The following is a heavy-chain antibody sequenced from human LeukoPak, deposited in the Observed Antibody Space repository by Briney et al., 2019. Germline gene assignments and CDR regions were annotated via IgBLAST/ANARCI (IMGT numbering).Heavy chain of an antibody. CDR1: NYSISSGYY. V-gene: IGHV4-38-2*02. Sequence: SETLSLTCTVSNYSISSGYYWGWIRQAPGKGLEWIGSFHHSGITYYNPSLKSRVTISEDASKNQFSMRLSFVTAADTAVYYCARDLVVINLYYFDYWGQGTLVTVSS. CDR2: FHHSGIT. J-gene: IGHJ4*02. D-gene: IGHD3-22*01. CDR3: ARDLVVINLYYFDY.